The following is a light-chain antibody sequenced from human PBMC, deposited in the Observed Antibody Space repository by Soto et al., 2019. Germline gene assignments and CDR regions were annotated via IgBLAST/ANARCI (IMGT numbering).Light chain of an antibody. CDR1: QSVSSQ. CDR3: QQYDRSPLT. CDR2: DAS. Sequence: EIVLTQSPGTLSLSPGESATLSCRASQSVSSQLAWYQQKPGQAPRLLIYDASRRATGIPDRFSGSGSATEFSLTLRRLEPEDFAVYFCQQYDRSPLTFAGGTTVEVK. J-gene: IGKJ4*01. V-gene: IGKV3-20*01.